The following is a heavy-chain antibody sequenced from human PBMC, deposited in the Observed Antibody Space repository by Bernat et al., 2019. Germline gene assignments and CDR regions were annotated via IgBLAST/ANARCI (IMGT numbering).Heavy chain of an antibody. J-gene: IGHJ4*02. CDR1: GFSLSTSGVG. CDR3: AHRKGGRYDYICGSYRPLDY. Sequence: QITLKESGPTLVKPTQTLTLTCTFSGFSLSTSGVGVGWIRQPPGKALEWLALIYWDDDKRYSPSLKSRLTITKDTSKNQVVLTMTNMDPVDTATYYCAHRKGGRYDYICGSYRPLDYCGQGTLVTVSS. CDR2: IYWDDDK. V-gene: IGHV2-5*02. D-gene: IGHD3-16*02.